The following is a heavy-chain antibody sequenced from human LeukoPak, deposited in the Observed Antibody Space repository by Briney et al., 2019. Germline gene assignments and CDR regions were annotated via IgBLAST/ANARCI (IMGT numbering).Heavy chain of an antibody. CDR1: GGSFSGYY. CDR3: ARARGTEAIDY. D-gene: IGHD6-25*01. Sequence: PSETLSLTCAVYGGSFSGYYWSWIRQPPGKGLEWIGEINNSGSTNCKPSLKSRVTVSVDTSKNQFSLKLTSVTAADTAVYYCARARGTEAIDYWGQGTRVTVSS. J-gene: IGHJ4*02. CDR2: INNSGST. V-gene: IGHV4-34*01.